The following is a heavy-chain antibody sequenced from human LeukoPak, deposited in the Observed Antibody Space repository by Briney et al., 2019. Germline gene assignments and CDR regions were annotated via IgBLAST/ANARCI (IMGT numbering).Heavy chain of an antibody. V-gene: IGHV4-38-2*02. Sequence: SETLSLTCTVSGYSISSGYYWGWIRQPPGKGLEWIGSIYHSGSTYYNPSLKSRVTISVDTSKNQFSLKLSSVTAEDTAVYYCARDARLRFLEWQVGNYYYYYMDVWGKGTTVTVSS. CDR2: IYHSGST. D-gene: IGHD3-3*01. CDR3: ARDARLRFLEWQVGNYYYYYMDV. J-gene: IGHJ6*03. CDR1: GYSISSGYY.